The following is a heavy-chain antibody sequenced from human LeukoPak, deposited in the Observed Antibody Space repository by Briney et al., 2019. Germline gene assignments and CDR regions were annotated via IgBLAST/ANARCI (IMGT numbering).Heavy chain of an antibody. V-gene: IGHV4-59*01. CDR2: IYYSGST. Sequence: SETLSLTCTVSGGSTSSYYWSWIRQPPGKGLEWIGYIYYSGSTNYNPSLKSRVTISVDTSKNQFSLKLSSVTAADTAVYYCARGPDGSSLGVYNWGQGTLVTVSS. CDR1: GGSTSSYY. J-gene: IGHJ4*02. D-gene: IGHD5-24*01. CDR3: ARGPDGSSLGVYN.